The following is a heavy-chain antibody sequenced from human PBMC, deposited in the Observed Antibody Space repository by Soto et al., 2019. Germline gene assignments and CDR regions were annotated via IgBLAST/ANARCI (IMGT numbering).Heavy chain of an antibody. D-gene: IGHD3-22*01. CDR2: VIPIFGTA. CDR3: ARNYYDSSGPYPRADYYYYYGIDV. CDR1: AGTFSSYA. Sequence: SVKVTCKASAGTFSSYAISWVRQAPGQGLEWMGGVIPIFGTANYAQKFQGRVTITADESTSTAYMELSSLRSEDTAVYYCARNYYDSSGPYPRADYYYYYGIDVWGQGTTVTVSS. J-gene: IGHJ6*02. V-gene: IGHV1-69*13.